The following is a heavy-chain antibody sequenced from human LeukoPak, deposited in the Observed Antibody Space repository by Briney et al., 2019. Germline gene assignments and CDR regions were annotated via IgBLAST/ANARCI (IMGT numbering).Heavy chain of an antibody. CDR1: GGSFSGYY. V-gene: IGHV4-34*01. D-gene: IGHD6-13*01. CDR2: INHSGST. J-gene: IGHJ6*03. Sequence: SETLSLTCAVYGGSFSGYYWSWIRQPPGKGLEWIGEINHSGSTNYNPSLKSRVTISVDTSKNQFSLKLSSVTAADTAVYYCARKGGSWYAYYYYMDVWGKGTTVTVSS. CDR3: ARKGGSWYAYYYYMDV.